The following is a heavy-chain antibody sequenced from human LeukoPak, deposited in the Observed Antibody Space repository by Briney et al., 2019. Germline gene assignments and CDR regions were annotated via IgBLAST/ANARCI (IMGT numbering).Heavy chain of an antibody. CDR1: GFTFSSYA. CDR3: AKGDHQLAFYGIDV. J-gene: IGHJ6*02. Sequence: GGSLRLSCAASGFTFSSYAMSWVRQAPGKGLEWVSGITGSGGSTYYADSVKGRFTISRGSSKNTLYLQMNSLRAEDTAVYYCAKGDHQLAFYGIDVWGQGTTVTVSS. V-gene: IGHV3-23*01. CDR2: ITGSGGST. D-gene: IGHD6-13*01.